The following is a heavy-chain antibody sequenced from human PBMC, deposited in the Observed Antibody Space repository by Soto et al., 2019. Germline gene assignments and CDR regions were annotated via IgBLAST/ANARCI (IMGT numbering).Heavy chain of an antibody. CDR1: GFTFSSYG. CDR2: IWFDGSNK. CDR3: ATTGPY. V-gene: IGHV3-33*01. Sequence: QVQLVESGGGVVQPGRSLRLCCAASGFTFSSYGMHWVRQAPGKGLEWVAVIWFDGSNKYYADSVKGRFTISRDNSKNTVTLQTNSLRDKGSVAYYSATTGPYRGQGTLVTVSS. J-gene: IGHJ4*02.